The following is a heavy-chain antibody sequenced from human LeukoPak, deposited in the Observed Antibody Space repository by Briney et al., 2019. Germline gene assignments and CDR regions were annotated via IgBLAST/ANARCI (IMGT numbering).Heavy chain of an antibody. CDR1: GGSISSGSYY. V-gene: IGHV4-61*02. D-gene: IGHD4-17*01. Sequence: PSQRLSLTCTVSGGSISSGSYYWSWIRQPAGKGLEWIGRIYTSGSTNYNPSLKSRVTISVDTSKNQFSLKLGSVTAADTAVYYCARDDYGDYGGAFDIWGQGTMVTVSS. CDR2: IYTSGST. J-gene: IGHJ3*02. CDR3: ARDDYGDYGGAFDI.